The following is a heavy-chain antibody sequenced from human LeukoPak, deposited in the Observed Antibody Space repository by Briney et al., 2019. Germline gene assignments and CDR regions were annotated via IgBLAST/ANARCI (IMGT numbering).Heavy chain of an antibody. Sequence: SETLSLTYTVSGVSISDYYWSWVRQPPGKGLEWIGYIYYTGSTDYNPSLKSRVTMSVDTSKNQFSLNLRSVTATDTAVYYCARRTYYDTLTGYNYWYFDLWGRGTLVTVSS. D-gene: IGHD3-9*01. V-gene: IGHV4-59*01. CDR2: IYYTGST. CDR1: GVSISDYY. J-gene: IGHJ2*01. CDR3: ARRTYYDTLTGYNYWYFDL.